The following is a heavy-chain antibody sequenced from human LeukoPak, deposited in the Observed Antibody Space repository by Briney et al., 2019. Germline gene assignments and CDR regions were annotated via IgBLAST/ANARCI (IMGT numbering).Heavy chain of an antibody. V-gene: IGHV3-64*01. Sequence: GGSLRLSCAASGFTFRSYAMHWVRQAPGKGLEHVSAISFNGSSTYYANSVKGRFTISRDNSKNTLCLQMGSLRAEDMGVYYCARWDYYDSAGTGSMDVWGQGTTVTVSS. D-gene: IGHD3-22*01. CDR2: ISFNGSST. J-gene: IGHJ6*02. CDR1: GFTFRSYA. CDR3: ARWDYYDSAGTGSMDV.